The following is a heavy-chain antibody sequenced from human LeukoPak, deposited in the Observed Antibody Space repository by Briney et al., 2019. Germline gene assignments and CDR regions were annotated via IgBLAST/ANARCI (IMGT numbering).Heavy chain of an antibody. V-gene: IGHV4-59*01. D-gene: IGHD3-22*01. CDR1: VGAISSDY. CDR3: ARDITDYYELDY. Sequence: SETLSLTCTVSVGAISSDYWSCSRQPPGKGLEWMGHIYYSVITNDNPSLKSRVTISVDTSTNQSSLKLSSVTAADTAVYYCARDITDYYELDYWGQGTLVTVSS. J-gene: IGHJ4*02. CDR2: IYYSVIT.